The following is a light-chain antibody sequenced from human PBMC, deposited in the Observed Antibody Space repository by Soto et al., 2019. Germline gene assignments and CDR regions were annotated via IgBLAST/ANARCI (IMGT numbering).Light chain of an antibody. Sequence: DLQMTQSPSSVSASVGDTVTITCRASQRLSSWLGWYQQKPGKAPQLLISGASNLRSGVPSRFSGSGSGTDFTLTISSLQPEDVATYYCQQANGFPQTFGQGTKVEIK. CDR3: QQANGFPQT. J-gene: IGKJ1*01. CDR2: GAS. V-gene: IGKV1-12*01. CDR1: QRLSSW.